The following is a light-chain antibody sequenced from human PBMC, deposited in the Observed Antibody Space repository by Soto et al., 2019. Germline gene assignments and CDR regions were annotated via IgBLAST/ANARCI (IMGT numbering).Light chain of an antibody. Sequence: EIVFTQSPATLSLSPGERATLSLWDIQSISYSLAWYQQKPGQAPRLLIHDASSRVTGVPARFSGSGSETDFTLTISSLQPEDFAVYYCQQRGNWHPPTSFGQGSRLAI. CDR3: QQRGNWHPPTS. V-gene: IGKV3-11*01. CDR1: QSISYS. J-gene: IGKJ5*01. CDR2: DAS.